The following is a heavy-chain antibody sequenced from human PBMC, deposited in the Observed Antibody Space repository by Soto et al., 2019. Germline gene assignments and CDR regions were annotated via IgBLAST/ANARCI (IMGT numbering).Heavy chain of an antibody. V-gene: IGHV4-39*01. D-gene: IGHD2-8*01. J-gene: IGHJ4*02. Sequence: CCRISKSKPPGKGLEWIGSIYYSGSTYYNPSPKSRVTISVDTSKNQFSLKLSSVTAADTAVYYCARHGKGVYAICRYWGQGTLVTVSS. CDR1: CC. CDR2: IYYSGST. CDR3: ARHGKGVYAICRY.